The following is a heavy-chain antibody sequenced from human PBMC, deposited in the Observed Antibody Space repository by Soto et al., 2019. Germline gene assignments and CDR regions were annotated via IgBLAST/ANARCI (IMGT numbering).Heavy chain of an antibody. D-gene: IGHD3-22*01. Sequence: LRLSCSVSGFTFVNYGMSWVRQAPGKCLEWVSGISGSGEFTKYAESVKGRFTISRDNSKNTLDLQMNSLRVDDTAVYYCAKERNDFYARRGFYGGCDHLGQGARFNVSS. J-gene: IGHJ4*02. V-gene: IGHV3-23*01. CDR2: ISGSGEFT. CDR3: AKERNDFYARRGFYGGCDH. CDR1: GFTFVNYG.